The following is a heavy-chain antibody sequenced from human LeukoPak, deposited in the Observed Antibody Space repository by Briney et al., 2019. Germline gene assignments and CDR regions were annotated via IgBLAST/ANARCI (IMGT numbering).Heavy chain of an antibody. J-gene: IGHJ4*02. Sequence: PSETLSLTCTVSGGSISNYFWSWIRQPPGKGLEWIGYIYHSGSTYYNPSLKSRVTISLDTSKNQFSLKLSSVTAADTAVYYCGRGAAGPGGIDYWGQGTLVTVSS. CDR3: GRGAAGPGGIDY. D-gene: IGHD3-16*01. V-gene: IGHV4-59*04. CDR2: IYHSGST. CDR1: GGSISNYF.